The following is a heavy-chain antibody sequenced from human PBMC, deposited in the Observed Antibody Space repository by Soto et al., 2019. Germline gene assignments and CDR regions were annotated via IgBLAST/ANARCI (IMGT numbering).Heavy chain of an antibody. J-gene: IGHJ4*02. CDR3: ARDLASSLNY. V-gene: IGHV3-21*01. D-gene: IGHD2-2*01. CDR2: ISSSSSYI. Sequence: GSLRLPCAASGLNLSNYSMNRVRQAPGKGLEWVSSISSSSSYIYYADSVKGRFTISRDNAKNSLYLQMNSLRAEDTAVYYCARDLASSLNYWGQGTLVTVSS. CDR1: GLNLSNYS.